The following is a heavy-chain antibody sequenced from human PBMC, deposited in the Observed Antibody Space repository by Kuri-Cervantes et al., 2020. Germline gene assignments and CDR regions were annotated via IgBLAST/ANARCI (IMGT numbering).Heavy chain of an antibody. CDR1: GFSFSTYA. V-gene: IGHV3-23*01. CDR3: AVDSGGYAEHY. CDR2: ITGSGYNT. J-gene: IGHJ4*02. Sequence: GGSLRLSCAASGFSFSTYAMNWVRQAPGKGLEWVSSITGSGYNTYYTDSGMGRFTISRDNFKNTLYLQMNSLTADDTAVYYCAVDSGGYAEHYWGQGTLVTVSS. D-gene: IGHD5-12*01.